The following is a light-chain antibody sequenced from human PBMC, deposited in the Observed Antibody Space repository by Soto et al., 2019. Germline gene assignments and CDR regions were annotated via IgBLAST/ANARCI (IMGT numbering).Light chain of an antibody. CDR2: GVT. CDR1: SSDIGGYNY. V-gene: IGLV2-8*01. Sequence: QSVLTQPPSASGSRGQSVTISCTGTSSDIGGYNYVSWYQQHPGKAPKLLIYGVTARPSGVPDRFSGSKSGNTASLTVSGLQAEDEADYYCCSFAGSNRRVFGTGTQLTVL. CDR3: CSFAGSNRRV. J-gene: IGLJ1*01.